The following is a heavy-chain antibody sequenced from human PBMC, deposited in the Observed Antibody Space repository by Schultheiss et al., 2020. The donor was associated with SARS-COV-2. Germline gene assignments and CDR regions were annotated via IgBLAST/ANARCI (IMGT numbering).Heavy chain of an antibody. D-gene: IGHD3-22*01. CDR1: GGSISSYY. CDR2: TYYSGSA. Sequence: SETLSLTCTVSGGSISSYYWSWIRQPPGKGLEWIGSTYYSGSAYYNPSLKSRVTISVDTSKNQFSLRLNFVAAADTAVYYCARHSKYYDTNGFYYGDAFDVCCQGTMVTVSS. J-gene: IGHJ3*01. CDR3: ARHSKYYDTNGFYYGDAFDV. V-gene: IGHV4-39*01.